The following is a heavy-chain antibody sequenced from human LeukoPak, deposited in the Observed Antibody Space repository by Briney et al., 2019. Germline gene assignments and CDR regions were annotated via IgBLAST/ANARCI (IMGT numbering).Heavy chain of an antibody. J-gene: IGHJ4*02. V-gene: IGHV4-4*07. CDR1: GESLGTFY. CDR3: ARAHSGLYLDS. D-gene: IGHD2-15*01. CDR2: THTTGYT. Sequence: SETLSLTCTVSGESLGTFYWSWIRQPAGQGLEYIGQTHTTGYTNYKPSLKSRVTMSVDSSKNQFSLTLRSVTATDTAIYYCARAHSGLYLDSWGQGTLVTVSS.